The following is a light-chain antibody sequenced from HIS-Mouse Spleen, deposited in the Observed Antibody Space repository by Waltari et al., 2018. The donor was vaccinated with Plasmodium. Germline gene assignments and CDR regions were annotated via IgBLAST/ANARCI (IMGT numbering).Light chain of an antibody. V-gene: IGLV3-21*02. CDR1: NIGSKS. J-gene: IGLJ2*01. CDR2: DES. Sequence: SYVLTQPPSVSVAPGPTARITCGGNNIGSKSVHWYQQKPGQAPVLVVYDESDRPSGLPGRFSGSNPGNTATLTISRVEAGDEADYYCQVWDSSSDHPVFGGGTKLTVL. CDR3: QVWDSSSDHPV.